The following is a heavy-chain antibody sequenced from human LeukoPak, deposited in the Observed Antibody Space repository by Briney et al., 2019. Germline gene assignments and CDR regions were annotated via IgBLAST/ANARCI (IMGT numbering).Heavy chain of an antibody. CDR2: ISSSSSYI. CDR3: ARDELGIRTKFDY. V-gene: IGHV3-21*01. CDR1: GFTFSSYS. J-gene: IGHJ4*02. Sequence: PGGSLRLSCAASGFTFSSYSMNWVRQAPGKGLEWVSSISSSSSYIYYADSVKGRFTISRDNAKNSLYLQMSSLRAEDTAVYYCARDELGIRTKFDYWGQGTLVTVSS. D-gene: IGHD7-27*01.